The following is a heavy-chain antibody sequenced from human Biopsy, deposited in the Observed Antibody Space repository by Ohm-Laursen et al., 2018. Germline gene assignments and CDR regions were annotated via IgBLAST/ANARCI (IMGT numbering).Heavy chain of an antibody. D-gene: IGHD1-26*01. CDR2: IYYSGNT. J-gene: IGHJ3*01. V-gene: IGHV4-59*01. Sequence: SETLSLTCTVSGGSINNFYWSWIRQPPGQGLEWIGIIYYSGNTKYNPSLKSRVTISVDTFRNQFSLKLSSVTAADTAVYYCARVRVWADSEGAFDPWGQGTMVTVSS. CDR3: ARVRVWADSEGAFDP. CDR1: GGSINNFY.